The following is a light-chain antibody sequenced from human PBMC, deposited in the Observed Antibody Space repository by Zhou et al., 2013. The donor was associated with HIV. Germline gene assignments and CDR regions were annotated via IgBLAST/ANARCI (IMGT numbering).Light chain of an antibody. J-gene: IGKJ1*01. CDR2: GAS. CDR3: QQSYSTPWT. V-gene: IGKV1-39*01. Sequence: DIQLTQSPSFLSASVGDRVTITCRASQGLSSYIAWYQQKPGKDPTLLIYGASTLQTGVPSRFSGSGSGTEFTLTISTLQPEDSATYYCQQSYSTPWTFGQGTKVEIK. CDR1: QGLSSY.